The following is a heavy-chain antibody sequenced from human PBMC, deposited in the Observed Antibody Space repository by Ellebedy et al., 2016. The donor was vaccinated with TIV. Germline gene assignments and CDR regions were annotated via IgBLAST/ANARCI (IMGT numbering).Heavy chain of an antibody. J-gene: IGHJ5*02. CDR3: ARDRAVSSIEFDP. D-gene: IGHD1-14*01. CDR2: ISAYNGNT. V-gene: IGHV1-18*01. CDR1: GGTFSSYA. Sequence: ASVKVSCXASGGTFSSYAISWVRQAPGQGLEWMGWISAYNGNTNYAQKLQGRVTMTTDTSTSTAYMELRSLRSDDTAVYYCARDRAVSSIEFDPWGQGTLVTVSS.